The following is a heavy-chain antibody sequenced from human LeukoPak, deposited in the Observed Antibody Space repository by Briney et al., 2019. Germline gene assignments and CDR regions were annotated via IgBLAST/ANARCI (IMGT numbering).Heavy chain of an antibody. Sequence: GGSLRLSCAASGFTFDDYAMHWVRQAPGKGLEWVSGISWNSGSIGYADSVKGRFTISRDNAKNSLYLQMNSLRAEDTALYYCAHGFFDYWGQGTLVTVSS. D-gene: IGHD2-2*03. J-gene: IGHJ4*02. CDR2: ISWNSGSI. V-gene: IGHV3-9*01. CDR3: AHGFFDY. CDR1: GFTFDDYA.